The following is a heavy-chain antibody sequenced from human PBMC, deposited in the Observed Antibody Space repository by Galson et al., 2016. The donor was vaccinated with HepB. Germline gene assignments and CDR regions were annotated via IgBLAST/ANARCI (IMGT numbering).Heavy chain of an antibody. V-gene: IGHV3-30*04. CDR2: TSSDATSG. J-gene: IGHJ6*02. D-gene: IGHD6-19*01. Sequence: SLRLSCAASGFIFRAYAMHWVRQAPGKGLEWVAVTSSDATSGYYLDSVKGRFTISRDNAKKSLYLQMNSLRAEDTAVYYCARAPIEVDGMRHYYYGMDVWGQGTLVTVSS. CDR3: ARAPIEVDGMRHYYYGMDV. CDR1: GFIFRAYA.